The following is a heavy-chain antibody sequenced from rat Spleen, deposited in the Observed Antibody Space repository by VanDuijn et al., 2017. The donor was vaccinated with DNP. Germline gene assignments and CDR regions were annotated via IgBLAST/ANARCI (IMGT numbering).Heavy chain of an antibody. V-gene: IGHV3-3*01. J-gene: IGHJ4*01. Sequence: EVQLQESGPGLVKPSQSLSLTCSVTGYSITTNYRWHWIRKFPGNKLEWMGYINSAGSTKYNPSLKSRIPITRDISKNQLFLQVNSVTTEDTATYYCARWPGYNPPYAMDAWGQGTSVTVSS. CDR3: ARWPGYNPPYAMDA. CDR1: GYSITTNYR. D-gene: IGHD1-4*01. CDR2: INSAGST.